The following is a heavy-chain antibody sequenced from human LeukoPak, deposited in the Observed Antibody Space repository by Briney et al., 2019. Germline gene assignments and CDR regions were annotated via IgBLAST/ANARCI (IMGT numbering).Heavy chain of an antibody. J-gene: IGHJ4*02. CDR2: VKQDGSEK. Sequence: GGSLRLSCGASGFTFSNFWMSWVRQTPGKGLEWVANVKQDGSEKYYVASVKGRFTISRDNAKNSVYLEMNSLRAEDTAVYYCAKGGSAYFDFGGQGTLVTVSS. CDR1: GFTFSNFW. CDR3: AKGGSAYFDF. V-gene: IGHV3-7*05. D-gene: IGHD5-12*01.